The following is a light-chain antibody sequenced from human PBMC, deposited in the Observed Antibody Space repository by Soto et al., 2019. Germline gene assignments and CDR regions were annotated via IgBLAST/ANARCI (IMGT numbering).Light chain of an antibody. CDR3: QQRSTWPLT. Sequence: EILLTRSPATLSLSPGERATLSCRASQSVSSHLAWYQQKHGQAPRLXIHDASIRDTGIPARFSGSGSGTDFTLTISSLEPEDFVVYYCQQRSTWPLTFGGGTKVDIK. CDR1: QSVSSH. V-gene: IGKV3-11*01. CDR2: DAS. J-gene: IGKJ4*01.